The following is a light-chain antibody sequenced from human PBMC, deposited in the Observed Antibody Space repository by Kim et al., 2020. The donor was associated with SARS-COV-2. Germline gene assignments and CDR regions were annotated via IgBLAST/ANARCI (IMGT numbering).Light chain of an antibody. J-gene: IGKJ1*01. CDR1: QAIRST. CDR2: DAS. Sequence: AAVGDRVTITCRASQAIRSTLGWYQQKPGKTPKLLIYDASSLEGGVPSRFSGSGAGTDFTLTVSSLQPEDFATYYCQHNYYYPWTFGQGTKVDIK. CDR3: QHNYYYPWT. V-gene: IGKV1D-13*01.